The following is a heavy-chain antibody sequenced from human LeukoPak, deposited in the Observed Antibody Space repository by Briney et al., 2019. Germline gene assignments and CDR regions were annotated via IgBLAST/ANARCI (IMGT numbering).Heavy chain of an antibody. J-gene: IGHJ6*03. V-gene: IGHV4-34*01. Sequence: SETLSLTCAVYGGSFSGYYWSWIRQPPGKGLEWIGEINHSGSTNYNPSLKSRVTISIDTSKNQFSLKLSSVTAADTAVYYCARIAAAGTLRVYYYYYYYYMDVWGKGTTVTVSS. CDR3: ARIAAAGTLRVYYYYYYYYMDV. D-gene: IGHD6-13*01. CDR1: GGSFSGYY. CDR2: INHSGST.